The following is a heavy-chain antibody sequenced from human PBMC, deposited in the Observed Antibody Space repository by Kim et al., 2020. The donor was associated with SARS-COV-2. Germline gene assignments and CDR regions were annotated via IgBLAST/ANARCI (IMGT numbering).Heavy chain of an antibody. Sequence: SETLSLTCNVSGDSMSSYYWSWIRQAPGKGLEWIGYISDSGRTKYNPSLKSRLSISVDTSKSEFSLRLTSVTAADTAMYYCARGIGTYGLYYYYHMDVWGKGTTVTVS. CDR1: GDSMSSYY. D-gene: IGHD3-10*01. J-gene: IGHJ6*03. CDR3: ARGIGTYGLYYYYHMDV. CDR2: ISDSGRT. V-gene: IGHV4-59*01.